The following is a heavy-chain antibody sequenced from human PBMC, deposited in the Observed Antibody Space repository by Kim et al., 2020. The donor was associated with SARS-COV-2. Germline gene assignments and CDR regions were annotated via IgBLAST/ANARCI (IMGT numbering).Heavy chain of an antibody. D-gene: IGHD6-6*01. CDR3: ARDRGIAARGDYAFDI. J-gene: IGHJ3*02. Sequence: SVKVSCKASGGTFSSYAISWVRQAPGQGLEWMGGIIPIFGTANYAQKFQGRVTITADESTSTAYMELSSLRSEDTAVYYCARDRGIAARGDYAFDIWGQGTMVTVSS. V-gene: IGHV1-69*13. CDR1: GGTFSSYA. CDR2: IIPIFGTA.